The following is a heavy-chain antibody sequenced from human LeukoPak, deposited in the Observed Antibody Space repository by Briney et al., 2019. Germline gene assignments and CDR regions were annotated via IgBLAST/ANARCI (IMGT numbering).Heavy chain of an antibody. CDR1: GGSISNYY. CDR3: ARSHGTGTFDF. Sequence: SETLSLTCTVSGGSISNYYWSWIRQPPGPGLERVGYIFYSGSTNSNPSLKSRVTISVDTSKSQLSLKLSSVTAADTAVYYCARSHGTGTFDFWGQGTLVTVSS. D-gene: IGHD3-10*01. J-gene: IGHJ4*02. V-gene: IGHV4-59*01. CDR2: IFYSGST.